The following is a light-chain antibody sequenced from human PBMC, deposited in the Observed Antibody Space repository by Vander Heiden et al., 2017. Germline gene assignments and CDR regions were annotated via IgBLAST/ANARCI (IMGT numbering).Light chain of an antibody. CDR3: QQRRDWPLT. CDR2: DAS. V-gene: IGKV3-11*01. J-gene: IGKJ4*01. CDR1: QSVSSY. Sequence: EFVLTQSPATLSLSPGERATLSCRASQSVSSYLAWYQQKPGQAPRLLIYDASNRAAGIPARFSGSGSGTDFTLTISRLEPEDFAVYYCQQRRDWPLTFGGGTKVEIK.